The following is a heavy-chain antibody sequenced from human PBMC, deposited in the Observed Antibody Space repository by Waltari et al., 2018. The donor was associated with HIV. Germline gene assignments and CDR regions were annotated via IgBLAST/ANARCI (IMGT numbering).Heavy chain of an antibody. D-gene: IGHD6-13*01. V-gene: IGHV3-74*01. CDR1: GFTFSSYW. J-gene: IGHJ6*02. CDR3: ASGYSSSWRSDYYYYGMDV. Sequence: EVQLVESGGGLVQPGGSLRLSCAASGFTFSSYWMHWVRQAPGKGLVGGSRMNSDGSSTSYADSVKGRFTISRDNAKNTLYLQMNSLRDEDTAVYYCASGYSSSWRSDYYYYGMDVWGQGTTVTVSS. CDR2: MNSDGSST.